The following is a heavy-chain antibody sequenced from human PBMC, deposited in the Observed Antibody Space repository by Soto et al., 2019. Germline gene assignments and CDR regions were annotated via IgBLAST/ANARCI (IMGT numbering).Heavy chain of an antibody. D-gene: IGHD6-19*01. Sequence: SETLSLTCTVSGGSIETFYWSWIRQPPGKGLEWIGYISNSGSTNYNPSLESRVTVSVDTAKNEFSLKLNSVTAADTATYYCARILRDSQGWYHHEFWGQGTLVTVSS. CDR1: GGSIETFY. CDR2: ISNSGST. V-gene: IGHV4-59*01. CDR3: ARILRDSQGWYHHEF. J-gene: IGHJ4*02.